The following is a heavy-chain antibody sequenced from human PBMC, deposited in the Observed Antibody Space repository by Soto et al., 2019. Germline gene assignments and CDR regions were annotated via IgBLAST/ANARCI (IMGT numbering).Heavy chain of an antibody. V-gene: IGHV4-34*01. D-gene: IGHD3-22*01. CDR1: CGSFSGYY. J-gene: IGHJ4*02. CDR3: ARELYYYDSSGYYVSPYFDY. Sequence: SETLSLTGAGYCGSFSGYYWSCIRQPPGKGLEWIGEINHSGSTNYNPSLKSRVTISVDTSKNQFSLKLSSVTAADTAVYYCARELYYYDSSGYYVSPYFDYWGQGTLVTVSS. CDR2: INHSGST.